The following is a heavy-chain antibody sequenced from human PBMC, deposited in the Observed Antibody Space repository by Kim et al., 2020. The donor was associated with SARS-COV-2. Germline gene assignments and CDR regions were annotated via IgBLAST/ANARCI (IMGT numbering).Heavy chain of an antibody. D-gene: IGHD2-15*01. V-gene: IGHV3-11*04. J-gene: IGHJ4*02. CDR3: ARGYCSGGSCYGGGFDF. Sequence: SVKGRVTNSSDNSKNSLYLQMKTLRGEDTAVYYCARGYCSGGSCYGGGFDFWGQGTLVTVSS.